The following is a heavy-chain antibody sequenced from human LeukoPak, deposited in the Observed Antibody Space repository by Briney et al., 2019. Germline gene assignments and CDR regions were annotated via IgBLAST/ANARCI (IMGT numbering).Heavy chain of an antibody. Sequence: GASVKVSCKASGGTFSSYAISWVRQAPGQGLEWMGGIIPIFGTASYAQKFQGRVTITADESTSTAYMELSSLRSEDTAVYYCASSPTYTAMVKSYYYYCMDVWGKGTTVTASS. CDR1: GGTFSSYA. CDR3: ASSPTYTAMVKSYYYYCMDV. J-gene: IGHJ6*03. D-gene: IGHD5-18*01. CDR2: IIPIFGTA. V-gene: IGHV1-69*13.